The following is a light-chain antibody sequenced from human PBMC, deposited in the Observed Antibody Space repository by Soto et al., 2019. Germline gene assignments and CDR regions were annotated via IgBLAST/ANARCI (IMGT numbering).Light chain of an antibody. CDR1: QSINSY. CDR2: AAS. CDR3: QQSYSTPYT. J-gene: IGKJ2*01. Sequence: DIQMTPSPSSLSASVGDIVTITCRASQSINSYLNWYQQKPGKAPKLLIYAASSLQSGVPSRFSGSGSGTHFTLTISSLQPEDFATYYCQQSYSTPYTFGQGTKLEIK. V-gene: IGKV1-39*01.